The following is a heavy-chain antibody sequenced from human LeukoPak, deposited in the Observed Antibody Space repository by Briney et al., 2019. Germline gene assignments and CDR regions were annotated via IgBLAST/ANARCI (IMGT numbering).Heavy chain of an antibody. CDR3: ARVVSDIVVVPAAIENWFDP. CDR1: GGSISSSSYY. D-gene: IGHD2-2*02. Sequence: PSETLSLTCTVSGGSISSSSYYWGWIRQPPGKGLEWIGSIYYSGSTYYNPSLKSRVTISVDTSKNQFSLKLSSVTAADTAVYYCARVVSDIVVVPAAIENWFDPWGQGTLVTVSS. J-gene: IGHJ5*02. V-gene: IGHV4-39*07. CDR2: IYYSGST.